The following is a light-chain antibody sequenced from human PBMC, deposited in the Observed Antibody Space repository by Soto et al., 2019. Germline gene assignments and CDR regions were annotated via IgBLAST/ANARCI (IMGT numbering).Light chain of an antibody. Sequence: QSVLTQPPSVSEAPGQRVTISCTGSSSNIGAGYEAHWYQQVPGTAPKLLIYENNNRPSGVPDRFSGSKSGTSASLAITGLQAEDEAEYYCQSYDSSLSCYVFGTGTKVTVL. J-gene: IGLJ1*01. CDR2: ENN. CDR1: SSNIGAGYE. V-gene: IGLV1-40*01. CDR3: QSYDSSLSCYV.